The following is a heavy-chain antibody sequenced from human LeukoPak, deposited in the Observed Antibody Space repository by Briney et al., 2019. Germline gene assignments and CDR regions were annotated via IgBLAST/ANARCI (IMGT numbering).Heavy chain of an antibody. Sequence: ASVKVSCKASGYTFTSYDINWVRQATGQGLEWMGWMNPNSGNTGYAQKFQGRVTMTRNTSISTAYMELSSLRSEDTAVYYCAVNYDILTGWDYWGQGTLVTVSS. D-gene: IGHD3-9*01. CDR1: GYTFTSYD. CDR3: AVNYDILTGWDY. J-gene: IGHJ4*02. V-gene: IGHV1-8*01. CDR2: MNPNSGNT.